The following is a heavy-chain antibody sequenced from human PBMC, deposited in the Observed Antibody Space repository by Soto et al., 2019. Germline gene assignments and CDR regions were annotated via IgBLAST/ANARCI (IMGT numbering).Heavy chain of an antibody. V-gene: IGHV3-7*01. D-gene: IGHD6-19*01. Sequence: GGSLRLSCAASVFTFSNYWMSWCRQAPGKGLEWVVNIKQGGSENYYVDSVKGRFTTSRDNTKNSFYLQMNSLRAEDTAVYYCARDHINGWHFDYWRRGTLVIVSS. CDR2: IKQGGSEN. CDR1: VFTFSNYW. J-gene: IGHJ4*02. CDR3: ARDHINGWHFDY.